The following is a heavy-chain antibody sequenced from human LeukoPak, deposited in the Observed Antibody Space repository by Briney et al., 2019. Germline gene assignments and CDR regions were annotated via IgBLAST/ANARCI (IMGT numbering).Heavy chain of an antibody. Sequence: GGSLRLSCAASGFTFSSYAMSWVRQAPGKGLEWVSAISGSGGSTYYADPVKGRFTISRDNSKNTLYLQMNSLRAEDTAVYYCAKDPDYYGSGSYYNLDYFDYWGQGTLVTVSS. V-gene: IGHV3-23*01. CDR2: ISGSGGST. CDR1: GFTFSSYA. D-gene: IGHD3-10*01. CDR3: AKDPDYYGSGSYYNLDYFDY. J-gene: IGHJ4*02.